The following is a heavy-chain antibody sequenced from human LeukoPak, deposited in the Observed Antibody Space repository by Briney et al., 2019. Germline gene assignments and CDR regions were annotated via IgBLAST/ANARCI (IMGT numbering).Heavy chain of an antibody. CDR2: IWYDGSNK. J-gene: IGHJ4*02. Sequence: GRSLRLSCAASGFTFSSYGMHWVRQAPGKGLEWVAVIWYDGSNKYYADSVKGRFTISRDNSKNTLYLQMNSLRAEDTAVHYCARDSSSWYFDYWGQGTLVTVSS. D-gene: IGHD6-13*01. CDR3: ARDSSSWYFDY. V-gene: IGHV3-33*01. CDR1: GFTFSSYG.